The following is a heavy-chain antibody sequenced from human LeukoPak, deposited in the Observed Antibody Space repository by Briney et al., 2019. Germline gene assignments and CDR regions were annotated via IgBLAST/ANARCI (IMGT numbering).Heavy chain of an antibody. CDR1: GFTFSSYS. D-gene: IGHD1-26*01. Sequence: GGSLRLSCAASGFTFSSYSMNWVRQAPGKGLEWVSSISSSSSYIYYADPVKGRFTISRDNAKNSLYLQMNSLRAEDTAVYYCARDRSWSGSYNWFDPWGQGTLVTVSS. J-gene: IGHJ5*02. CDR2: ISSSSSYI. CDR3: ARDRSWSGSYNWFDP. V-gene: IGHV3-21*01.